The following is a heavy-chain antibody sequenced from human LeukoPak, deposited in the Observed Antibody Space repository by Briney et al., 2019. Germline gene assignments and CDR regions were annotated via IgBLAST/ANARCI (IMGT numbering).Heavy chain of an antibody. CDR1: GFAVSANY. D-gene: IGHD1-14*01. CDR3: AKDGGNRGSDY. J-gene: IGHJ4*02. CDR2: IYRGDGSST. Sequence: GGSLRLSCAASGFAVSANYMSWVRQAPGKGLEWVSVIYRGDGSSTYYADSVKGRFTISRDNSKNTLYLQMNNLRAEDTAVYYCAKDGGNRGSDYWGQGTLVTVSS. V-gene: IGHV3-53*05.